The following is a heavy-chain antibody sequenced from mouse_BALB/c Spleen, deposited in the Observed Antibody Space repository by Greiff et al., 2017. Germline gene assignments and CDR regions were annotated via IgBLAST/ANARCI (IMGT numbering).Heavy chain of an antibody. J-gene: IGHJ1*01. V-gene: IGHV5-6-5*01. CDR1: GFTFSSYA. D-gene: IGHD1-1*01. CDR2: ISSGGST. Sequence: EVQVVESGGGLVKPGGSLKLSCAASGFTFSSYAMSWVRQTPEKRLEWVASISSGGSTYYPDSVKGRFTISRDNARNILYLQMSSLRSEDTAMYYCARGLDYYGSSYWYFDVWGAGTTVTVSS. CDR3: ARGLDYYGSSYWYFDV.